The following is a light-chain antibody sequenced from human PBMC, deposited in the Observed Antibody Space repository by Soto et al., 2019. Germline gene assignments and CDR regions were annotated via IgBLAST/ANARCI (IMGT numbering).Light chain of an antibody. Sequence: VVTQSPATLSVFPGETATLSCRASQSVSSDLAWYPQRPGQAPRLLIYGASTRATGIPARFRGSGSGTEFRLTISSLQSEDFATYYCQQYNTWHPKMAFGRGTKVDIK. CDR3: QQYNTWHPKMA. CDR2: GAS. V-gene: IGKV3-15*01. CDR1: QSVSSD. J-gene: IGKJ1*01.